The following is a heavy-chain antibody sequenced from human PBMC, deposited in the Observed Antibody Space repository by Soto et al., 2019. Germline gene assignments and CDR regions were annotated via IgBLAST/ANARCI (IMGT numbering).Heavy chain of an antibody. Sequence: QVELVESGGGVVQPGTSLRLSCAASGFTFNNYAMHWVRRAPGKGLEWVAVIWHDGSKKYYADSVKGRFTISRDNSDYTLYLQMETLRAEDTSVYYCARGSPVVELYYIDVGGKGTTVIVSS. CDR3: ARGSPVVELYYIDV. CDR1: GFTFNNYA. J-gene: IGHJ6*03. CDR2: IWHDGSKK. D-gene: IGHD3-10*01. V-gene: IGHV3-33*01.